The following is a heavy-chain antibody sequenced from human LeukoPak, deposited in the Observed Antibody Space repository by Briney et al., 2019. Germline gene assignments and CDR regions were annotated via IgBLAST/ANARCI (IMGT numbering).Heavy chain of an antibody. J-gene: IGHJ5*02. CDR2: ISGSGGST. CDR3: AKDQQQLARVNWFDP. Sequence: GGSLRLSCAASGFTFRSYAMSWVRQAPGKGLEWVSAISGSGGSTYYADSVKGRFTISRDNSKNTLYLQMNSLRAEDTAVYYCAKDQQQLARVNWFDPWGQGTLVTVSS. D-gene: IGHD6-13*01. CDR1: GFTFRSYA. V-gene: IGHV3-23*01.